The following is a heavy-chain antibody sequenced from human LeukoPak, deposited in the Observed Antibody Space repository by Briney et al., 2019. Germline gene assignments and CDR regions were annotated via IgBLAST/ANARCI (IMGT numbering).Heavy chain of an antibody. Sequence: GGSLRLSCAASGLTFSDFYMSWIRQAPGKGLEWVSYISSSGSSLQYADSVKGRFTISRDNAKNSLYLQMNSLRAEDTAVYYCARRPYSVSWYYFDYWGLETLVTVSS. CDR2: ISSSGSSL. CDR1: GLTFSDFY. CDR3: ARRPYSVSWYYFDY. J-gene: IGHJ4*02. V-gene: IGHV3-11*04. D-gene: IGHD5/OR15-5a*01.